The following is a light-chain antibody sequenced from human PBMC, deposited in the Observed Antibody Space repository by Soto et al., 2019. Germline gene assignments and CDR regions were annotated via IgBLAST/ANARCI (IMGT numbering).Light chain of an antibody. CDR1: QSISSW. J-gene: IGKJ1*01. Sequence: DIQMTQSPSTLSASVGDRVTITCRASQSISSWLAWYQQKPGQAPKLLIYDASSLESGVPSRFSGSGSGTEFTLTISSLQSEDFAVYYCQQYNNWPWTFGEGTKVDIK. CDR2: DAS. V-gene: IGKV1-5*01. CDR3: QQYNNWPWT.